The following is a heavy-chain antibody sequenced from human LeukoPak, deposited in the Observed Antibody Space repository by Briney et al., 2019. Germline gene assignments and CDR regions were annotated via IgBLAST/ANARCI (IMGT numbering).Heavy chain of an antibody. CDR3: AKDRHYDSGGFTLQY. Sequence: GGSLRLSCAASGLTFSNYAMHWVRQAPGKGLEGVAAVWSDGSKKYYGDSVNGRFPISRDNPTSTLSLQMNSLRAEDTAVYYSAKDRHYDSGGFTLQYWGQATLVTVSS. V-gene: IGHV3-33*06. CDR2: VWSDGSKK. J-gene: IGHJ1*01. D-gene: IGHD3-22*01. CDR1: GLTFSNYA.